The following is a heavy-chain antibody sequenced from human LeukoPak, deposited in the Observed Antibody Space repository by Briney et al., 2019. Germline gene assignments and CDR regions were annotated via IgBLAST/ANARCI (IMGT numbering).Heavy chain of an antibody. J-gene: IGHJ4*02. CDR1: GASINGYY. Sequence: SETLSLTCTVSGASINGYYWSWIRQPREKGLEWIGDVHYSLSSNYSPSLESRVTISMDTSQRQFSLKLTSVTAADTAVYYCACYKIVERNFDFWGQGMLVTVSS. CDR3: ACYKIVERNFDF. V-gene: IGHV4-59*01. CDR2: VHYSLSS. D-gene: IGHD5-24*01.